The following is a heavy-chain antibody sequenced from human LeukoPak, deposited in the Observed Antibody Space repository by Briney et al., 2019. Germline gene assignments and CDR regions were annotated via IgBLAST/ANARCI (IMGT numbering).Heavy chain of an antibody. Sequence: PGGSLRHSCAASGFTFSSYAMSWVRQAPGKGLEWVANIKQDGSEKYYVDSVKGRFTISRDNAKNSLYPQMNSLRAEDTAVYYCARDKGWTKQWPMDYWGQGTLVTVSS. CDR1: GFTFSSYA. J-gene: IGHJ4*02. D-gene: IGHD6-19*01. CDR2: IKQDGSEK. V-gene: IGHV3-7*01. CDR3: ARDKGWTKQWPMDY.